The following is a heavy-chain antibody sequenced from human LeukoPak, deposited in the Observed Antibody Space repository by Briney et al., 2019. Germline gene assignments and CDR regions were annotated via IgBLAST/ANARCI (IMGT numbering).Heavy chain of an antibody. CDR3: ARGNPTMIVVTRLDY. V-gene: IGHV7-4-1*02. J-gene: IGHJ4*02. CDR2: INTNTGNP. CDR1: GYTFTSYA. Sequence: GASVKVSCKASGYTFTSYAMNWVRRAPGQGLEWMGWINTNTGNPTYAQGFTGRFVFSLDTSVSTAYLQISSLKAEDTAVYYCARGNPTMIVVTRLDYWGQGTLVTVSS. D-gene: IGHD3-22*01.